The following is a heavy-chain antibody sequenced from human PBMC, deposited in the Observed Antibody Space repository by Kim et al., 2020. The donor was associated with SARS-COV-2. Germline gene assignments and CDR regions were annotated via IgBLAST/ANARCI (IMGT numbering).Heavy chain of an antibody. J-gene: IGHJ4*02. V-gene: IGHV3-15*01. CDR3: TTDLGYSSSGGGY. Sequence: YAAPVKGRFTISRDDSKNTLYLQMNRLKTEDTAVYYCTTDLGYSSSGGGYWGQGTLVTVSS. D-gene: IGHD6-13*01.